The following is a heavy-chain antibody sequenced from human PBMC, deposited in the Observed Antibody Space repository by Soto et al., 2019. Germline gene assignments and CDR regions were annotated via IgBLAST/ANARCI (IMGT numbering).Heavy chain of an antibody. CDR3: ARDLPDYGCSGGSCYLWDY. CDR1: GYTFTSYG. V-gene: IGHV1-18*01. J-gene: IGHJ4*02. CDR2: ISAYNGNT. Sequence: ASVKVSCKASGYTFTSYGISWVRQAPGQGLEWMGWISAYNGNTNYAQKLQGRVTMTTDTSTSTAYMELRSLRSDDTAVYYCARDLPDYGCSGGSCYLWDYWGQGTLVTVSS. D-gene: IGHD2-15*01.